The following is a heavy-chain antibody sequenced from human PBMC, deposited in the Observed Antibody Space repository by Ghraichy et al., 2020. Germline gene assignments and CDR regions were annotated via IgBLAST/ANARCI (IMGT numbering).Heavy chain of an antibody. J-gene: IGHJ6*02. D-gene: IGHD3-10*01. CDR2: ISSSGNSR. CDR3: AKEEPGDILAEVYYYGLDV. Sequence: GGSLRLSCAASGFHFISYAMTWVRQAPGKGLEWISHISSSGNSRHYADSVKGRFTVSRDNSQKTLSLHMSSLRAEDTAVYYCAKEEPGDILAEVYYYGLDVWGRGTAVTVSS. CDR1: GFHFISYA. V-gene: IGHV3-23*01.